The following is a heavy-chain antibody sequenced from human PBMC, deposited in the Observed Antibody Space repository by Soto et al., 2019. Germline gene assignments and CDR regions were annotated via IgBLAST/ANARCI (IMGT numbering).Heavy chain of an antibody. J-gene: IGHJ3*01. Sequence: QITLKESGPTLVKPTQTLTLTCTFSGFSLSADGVGVGWIRQPPGKALEWLALIYWDDDKRYRPSLKSRPTITKDTSKNQVVLTMTHTDPVDTATYYCAHAYGVTTWPNDAFDVWGQGTVVTVSS. CDR2: IYWDDDK. CDR3: AHAYGVTTWPNDAFDV. V-gene: IGHV2-5*02. CDR1: GFSLSADGVG. D-gene: IGHD2-21*01.